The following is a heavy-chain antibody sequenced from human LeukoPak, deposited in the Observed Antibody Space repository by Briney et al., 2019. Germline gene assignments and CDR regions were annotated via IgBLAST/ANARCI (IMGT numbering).Heavy chain of an antibody. J-gene: IGHJ3*02. CDR2: ITSGGSGGSTI. CDR3: VRVCYDSSGIILGAFDI. D-gene: IGHD3-22*01. CDR1: GFTFSSYD. V-gene: IGHV3-48*03. Sequence: PGGSLRLSCAASGFTFSSYDLIWVRQAPGKGLEWVSHITSGGSGGSTIYYADSVKGRFTISRDNAKNSLYLQMRSLRAEDTAVYYCVRVCYDSSGIILGAFDIWGQGTMVTVSS.